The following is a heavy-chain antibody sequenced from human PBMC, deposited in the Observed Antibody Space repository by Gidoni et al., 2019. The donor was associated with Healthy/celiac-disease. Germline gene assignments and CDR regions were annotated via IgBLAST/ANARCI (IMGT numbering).Heavy chain of an antibody. J-gene: IGHJ4*02. Sequence: QVQLVQSGAEVKKPGSSVKVSCKASGGTVSSYTISWVRQAPGQGLEWMGRIIPTLGIANYAQKFQGRVTITADKSTSTAYMELSSLRSEDTAVYYCYLNRAVDYWGQGTLVTVSS. D-gene: IGHD1-26*01. CDR1: GGTVSSYT. V-gene: IGHV1-69*02. CDR3: YLNRAVDY. CDR2: IIPTLGIA.